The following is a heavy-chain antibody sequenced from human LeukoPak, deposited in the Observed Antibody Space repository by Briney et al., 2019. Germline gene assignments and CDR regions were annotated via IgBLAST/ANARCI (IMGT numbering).Heavy chain of an antibody. D-gene: IGHD3-3*01. CDR3: ARGGGEYYDFWSGLVAMDV. V-gene: IGHV3-30-3*01. J-gene: IGHJ6*02. Sequence: GSLRLSCAASGFTFSSYAMHWVRQAPGKGLEWVAVISYDGSNKYYADSVKGRFTISRDNSKNTLYLQMNSLRAEDTAVYYCARGGGEYYDFWSGLVAMDVWGQGTTVTVSS. CDR1: GFTFSSYA. CDR2: ISYDGSNK.